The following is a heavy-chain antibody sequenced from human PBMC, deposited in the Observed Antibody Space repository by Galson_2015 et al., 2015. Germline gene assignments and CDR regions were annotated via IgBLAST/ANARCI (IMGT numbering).Heavy chain of an antibody. CDR3: ARVGDYGDYGCRY. D-gene: IGHD4-17*01. CDR2: ISYDGSNK. J-gene: IGHJ4*02. CDR1: GFTFSSYA. Sequence: SLRLSCAASGFTFSSYAMHWVRQAPGEGLEWVAVISYDGSNKYYADSVQGRFTISRDNSKNTLSLQMNSLRAEDTAVYYCARVGDYGDYGCRYWGQGTLVTVSS. V-gene: IGHV3-30-3*01.